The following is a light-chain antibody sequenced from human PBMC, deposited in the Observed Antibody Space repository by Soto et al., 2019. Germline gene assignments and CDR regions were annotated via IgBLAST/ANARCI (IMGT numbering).Light chain of an antibody. CDR3: QAGAIGIVV. CDR2: LSSDGSH. V-gene: IGLV4-69*01. Sequence: QSVLTQSPSASASLGASVKLTCTLSSWHSSYTIAWHQQQPEKGPRYLMKLSSDGSHTKGDGIPDRFSGSSFGAERYLTISSLGYEDDAEYCCQAGAIGIVVFGGGTKLTVL. J-gene: IGLJ2*01. CDR1: SWHSSYT.